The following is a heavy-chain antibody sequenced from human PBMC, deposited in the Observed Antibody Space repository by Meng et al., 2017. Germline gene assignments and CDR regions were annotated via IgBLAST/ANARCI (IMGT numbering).Heavy chain of an antibody. CDR1: GFTFDDYA. CDR2: ISWNSGSI. Sequence: SLRLSCAASGFTFDDYAMHWVRQAPGKGLEWVSGISWNSGSIGYADSVKGRFTISRDNAKNSLYLQMNSLRAEDTALYYCAKDISPGIAVAGQGNYFDYWGQGTLVTVSS. J-gene: IGHJ4*02. V-gene: IGHV3-9*01. D-gene: IGHD6-19*01. CDR3: AKDISPGIAVAGQGNYFDY.